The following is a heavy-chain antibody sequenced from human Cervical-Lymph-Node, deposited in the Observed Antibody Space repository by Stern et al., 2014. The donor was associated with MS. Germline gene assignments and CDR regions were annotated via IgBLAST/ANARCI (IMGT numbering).Heavy chain of an antibody. D-gene: IGHD3-9*01. CDR3: ARGQVLRYFDWSKPGLSPDAFDI. CDR1: GGSFSGYY. CDR2: INHSGST. J-gene: IGHJ3*02. V-gene: IGHV4-34*01. Sequence: QVQLQQWGAGLLKPSETLSLTCAVYGGSFSGYYWSWIRQPPGKGLEWIGEINHSGSTNYNPSLKSRVTISVDTSKNQFSLKLSSVTAADTAVYYCARGQVLRYFDWSKPGLSPDAFDIWGQGTMVTVSS.